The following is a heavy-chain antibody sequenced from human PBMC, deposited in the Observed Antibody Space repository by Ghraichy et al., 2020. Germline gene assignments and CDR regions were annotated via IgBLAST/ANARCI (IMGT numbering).Heavy chain of an antibody. CDR2: IKQDGSEK. J-gene: IGHJ4*02. D-gene: IGHD3-16*01. Sequence: GGSLRLSCIASGFTFSSYWMSWVRQAPGKGLEWVANIKQDGSEKYYADSVKGRFTISRDNAKNSLYLQVNSLRAEDTAIYYCVRYLDYWGQGILVTVSS. V-gene: IGHV3-7*03. CDR3: VRYLDY. CDR1: GFTFSSYW.